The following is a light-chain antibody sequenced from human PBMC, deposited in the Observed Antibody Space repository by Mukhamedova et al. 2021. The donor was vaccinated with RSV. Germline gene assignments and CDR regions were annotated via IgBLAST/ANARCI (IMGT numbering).Light chain of an antibody. J-gene: IGKJ4*01. V-gene: IGKV1-16*01. CDR2: S. CDR3: SQYESYPLT. Sequence: SILQSGVPSRFSGSGSDTDFTLTITNLQPEDFATYYCSQYESYPLTFGGGTRVEIK.